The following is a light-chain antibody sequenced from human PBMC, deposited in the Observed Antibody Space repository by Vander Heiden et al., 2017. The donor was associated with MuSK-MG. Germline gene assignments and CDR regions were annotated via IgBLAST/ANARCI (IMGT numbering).Light chain of an antibody. J-gene: IGLJ3*02. V-gene: IGLV2-23*02. Sequence: QSALTQPASVSASPGQSVTISCTGTGSDVGRFNLVSWYQQHPGKAPKLILYEVSERRSGGSERFSGSKSGNTASLTIAGLQAEDEADYYCCCYATVGGNAGLFGGGTKVTVL. CDR3: CCYATVGGNAGL. CDR2: EVS. CDR1: GSDVGRFNL.